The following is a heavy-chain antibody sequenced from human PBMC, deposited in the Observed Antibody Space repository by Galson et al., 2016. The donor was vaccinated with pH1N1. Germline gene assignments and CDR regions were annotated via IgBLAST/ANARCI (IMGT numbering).Heavy chain of an antibody. CDR3: AWEGNGEGVVNRDGCFGP. D-gene: IGHD3-3*01. CDR2: ISAYNGNT. CDR1: GYTFTSYG. V-gene: IGHV1-18*01. Sequence: SVKVSCKASGYTFTSYGINWVRQAPGQGLEWMGWISAYNGNTNYAQKLQGRVTMTTDTSTSTAYMELRSQRSDDTAGYYCAWEGNGEGVVNRDGCFGPWGQGTLVTVSS. J-gene: IGHJ5*02.